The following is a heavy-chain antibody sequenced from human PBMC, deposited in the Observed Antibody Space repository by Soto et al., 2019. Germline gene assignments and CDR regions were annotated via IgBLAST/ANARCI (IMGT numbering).Heavy chain of an antibody. CDR1: GFTFSSYW. D-gene: IGHD3-22*01. V-gene: IGHV3-7*01. CDR3: ARDWIRGYYDSSGYYTYSNWFDP. Sequence: GGSLRLSCAASGFTFSSYWMSWVRQAPGKGPEWVANIKQDGSEKYYVDSVKGRFTISRDNAKNSLYLQMNSLRAEDTAVYYCARDWIRGYYDSSGYYTYSNWFDPWGQGTLVTVSS. CDR2: IKQDGSEK. J-gene: IGHJ5*02.